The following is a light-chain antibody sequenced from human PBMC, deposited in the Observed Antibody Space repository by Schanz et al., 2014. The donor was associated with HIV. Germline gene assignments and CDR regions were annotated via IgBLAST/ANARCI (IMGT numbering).Light chain of an antibody. CDR1: RSDA. CDR2: RNN. Sequence: QSVLTQPPSVSATPGQRVSISCSGIRSDAVNWYQQFPGTAPKLLIYRNNQRPSGVPDRFSGSKSGTSATLAISGLQSGDEATYSCAAWDDRLNGPVFGGGTKLTVL. V-gene: IGLV1-44*01. CDR3: AAWDDRLNGPV. J-gene: IGLJ3*02.